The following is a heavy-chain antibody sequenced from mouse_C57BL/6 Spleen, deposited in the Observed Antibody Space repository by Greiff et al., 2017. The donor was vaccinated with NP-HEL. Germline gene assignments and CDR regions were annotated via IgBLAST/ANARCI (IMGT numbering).Heavy chain of an antibody. CDR2: IDPETGGT. J-gene: IGHJ1*03. CDR1: GYTFTDYE. D-gene: IGHD2-10*01. V-gene: IGHV1-15*01. CDR3: TRALLRYFDV. Sequence: VQLQQSGAELVRPGASVTLSCKASGYTFTDYEMHWVKQTPVHGLEWIGAIDPETGGTAYNQKFKGKAILTADKSSSTAYMELRSLTSEDSAVYYCTRALLRYFDVWGTGTTVTVSS.